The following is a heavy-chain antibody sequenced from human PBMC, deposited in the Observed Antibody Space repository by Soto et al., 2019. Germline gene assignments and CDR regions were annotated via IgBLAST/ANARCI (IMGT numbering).Heavy chain of an antibody. D-gene: IGHD3-3*01. CDR3: ARAREDYDFWSGYYTGGRTREFYFDY. CDR1: GFTVSSNY. CDR2: IYSGGST. V-gene: IGHV3-53*04. J-gene: IGHJ4*02. Sequence: GGSLRLSCAASGFTVSSNYMSWVRQAPGKGLEWVSVIYSGGSTYYADSVKGRFTISRHNSKNTLYLQMNSLKAEDTDVYYCARAREDYDFWSGYYTGGRTREFYFDYWGQGTLVTVSS.